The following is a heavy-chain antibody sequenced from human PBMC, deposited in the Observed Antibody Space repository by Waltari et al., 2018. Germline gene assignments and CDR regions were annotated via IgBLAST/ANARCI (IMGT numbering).Heavy chain of an antibody. Sequence: QLQLQESGPGLVKPSGTLSLTCAVSGDSMRGTYWWSWVRQPPGKGLEWIGQVHGSGRANYNPSFASRVSILLDTSNSQFSLRVTSATAADTAVYYCARDRGRGLYLDTWGPGTRVTVSP. V-gene: IGHV4-4*02. CDR3: ARDRGRGLYLDT. D-gene: IGHD1-1*01. CDR1: GDSMRGTYW. CDR2: VHGSGRA. J-gene: IGHJ5*02.